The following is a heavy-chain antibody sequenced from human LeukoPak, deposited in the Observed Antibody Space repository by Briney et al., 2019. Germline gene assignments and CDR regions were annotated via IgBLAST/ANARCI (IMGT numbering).Heavy chain of an antibody. CDR1: GGSFSGYY. CDR3: AFIAAAGNY. CDR2: INHSGST. D-gene: IGHD6-13*01. J-gene: IGHJ4*02. V-gene: IGHV4-34*01. Sequence: PSETQSLTCAVYGGSFSGYYWSWIRQSPGKGLEWIGEINHSGSTNYNPSLKSRVTISVDTSKNQFSLKLSSVTAADTAVYYCAFIAAAGNYWGQGTLVTVSS.